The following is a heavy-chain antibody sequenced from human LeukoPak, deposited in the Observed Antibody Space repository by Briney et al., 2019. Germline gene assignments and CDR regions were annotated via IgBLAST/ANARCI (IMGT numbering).Heavy chain of an antibody. V-gene: IGHV3-66*02. CDR3: ASGPDPFDY. Sequence: GGSLRLSCVASGITVSSNSMSWVRQAPGKGLEWVSVIYSGGSAYYADSVKGRFTISRDNSKNTLYLQMNSLRVDDTAVFYCASGPDPFDYWGQGTLVTVSS. CDR1: GITVSSNS. CDR2: IYSGGSA. J-gene: IGHJ4*02.